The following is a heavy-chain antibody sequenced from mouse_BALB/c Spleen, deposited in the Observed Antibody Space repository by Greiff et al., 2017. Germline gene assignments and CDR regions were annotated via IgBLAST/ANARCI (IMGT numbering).Heavy chain of an antibody. CDR2: ISSGGSYT. Sequence: EVQRVESGGDLVKPGGSLKLSCAASGFTFSSYGMSWVRQTPDKRLEWVATISSGGSYTYYPDSVKGRFTISRDNAKNTLYLQMSSLKSEDTAMYYCARDGDGYDCCFAYWGQGTLVTVSA. J-gene: IGHJ3*01. V-gene: IGHV5-6*01. CDR1: GFTFSSYG. D-gene: IGHD2-2*01. CDR3: ARDGDGYDCCFAY.